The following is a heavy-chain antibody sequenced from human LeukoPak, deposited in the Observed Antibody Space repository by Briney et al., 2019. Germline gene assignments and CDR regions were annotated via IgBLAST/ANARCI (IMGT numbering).Heavy chain of an antibody. J-gene: IGHJ4*02. CDR1: GFSVNGNY. CDR2: MFPDGRT. Sequence: GGSLRLSCAVSGFSVNGNYMSWVRQAPGKGLQWVSVMFPDGRTYYADSVKGRFTISRDLARNTLLLQMHSLQADDTAVHYCARTNPVYGDYDYWGQGTLVTVSS. D-gene: IGHD4-17*01. CDR3: ARTNPVYGDYDY. V-gene: IGHV3-53*01.